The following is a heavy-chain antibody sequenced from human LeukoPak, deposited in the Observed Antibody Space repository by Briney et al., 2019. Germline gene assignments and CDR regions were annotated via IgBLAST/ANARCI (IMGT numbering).Heavy chain of an antibody. CDR2: IYHSGST. V-gene: IGHV4-38-2*02. CDR3: ARTRYYYNSRSYGAPYYFDY. J-gene: IGHJ4*02. CDR1: GYSISSGYY. Sequence: SETLSLTCTVSGYSISSGYYWGWIRQPPGKGLEWIGSIYHSGSTYYNPSLKSRVTISVDTSKNQFSLKLSSVTAADTAVYYCARTRYYYNSRSYGAPYYFDYWGQGTLVTVSS. D-gene: IGHD3-10*01.